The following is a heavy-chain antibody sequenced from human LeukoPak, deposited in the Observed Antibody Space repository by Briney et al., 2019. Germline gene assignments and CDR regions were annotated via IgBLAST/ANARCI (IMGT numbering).Heavy chain of an antibody. J-gene: IGHJ3*01. D-gene: IGHD5-12*01. V-gene: IGHV1-2*02. Sequence: ASVKVSCKASGYTFTGYYIHWVRQAPGQGLEWMGWINPNSGGTNYAQKFQGRVTMTRDTSVSTAYMELNRLRSDDTAVYYCALWEIVHYAFDFWGQGTMVTVSS. CDR2: INPNSGGT. CDR1: GYTFTGYY. CDR3: ALWEIVHYAFDF.